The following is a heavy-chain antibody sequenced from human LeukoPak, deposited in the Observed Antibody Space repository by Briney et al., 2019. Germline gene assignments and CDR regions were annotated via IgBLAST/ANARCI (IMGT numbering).Heavy chain of an antibody. V-gene: IGHV1-46*01. Sequence: ASVEVSCKASGYTFTSYYMPWVRQAPGQGLEWMGIINPSGGSTSYAQKFQGRVTMTRDTSTSTVYMELSSLRSEDTAVYYCARDSSMSYYDSSGYYSTPPGYWGQGTLVTVSS. CDR3: ARDSSMSYYDSSGYYSTPPGY. CDR1: GYTFTSYY. D-gene: IGHD3-22*01. CDR2: INPSGGST. J-gene: IGHJ4*02.